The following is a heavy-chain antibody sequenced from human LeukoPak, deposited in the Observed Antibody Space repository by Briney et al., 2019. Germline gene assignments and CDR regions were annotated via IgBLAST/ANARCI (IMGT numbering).Heavy chain of an antibody. D-gene: IGHD4-17*01. Sequence: GSSVKVSCKASGGTFSSYAISWVRQAPGQGLEWMGGIIPIFGTANYAQKFQGRVTITTDESTSTAYMELSSLRSEDTAVYYCARGIYGDYDGRFDYWGQGTLVTVSS. V-gene: IGHV1-69*05. CDR2: IIPIFGTA. J-gene: IGHJ4*02. CDR3: ARGIYGDYDGRFDY. CDR1: GGTFSSYA.